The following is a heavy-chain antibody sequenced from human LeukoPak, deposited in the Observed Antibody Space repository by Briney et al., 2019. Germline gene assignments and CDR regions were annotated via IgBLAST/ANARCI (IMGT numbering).Heavy chain of an antibody. Sequence: PSETLSLNCTVSGGSISSYYWSWIRQPAGKGLEWIGRIYTSGSTNYNPSLKSRVTMSVDTSKNQFSLKLSTVTAADTAVYYCARTPMIAVAGTFDYWGQGTLVTVSS. D-gene: IGHD6-19*01. J-gene: IGHJ4*02. CDR2: IYTSGST. CDR1: GGSISSYY. CDR3: ARTPMIAVAGTFDY. V-gene: IGHV4-4*07.